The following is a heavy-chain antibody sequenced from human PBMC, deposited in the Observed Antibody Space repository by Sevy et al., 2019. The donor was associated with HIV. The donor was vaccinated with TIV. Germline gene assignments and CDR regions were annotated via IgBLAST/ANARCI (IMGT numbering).Heavy chain of an antibody. CDR1: GFTFDHHA. Sequence: GGSLRLSCAASGFTFDHHAMYWVRQAPGKGLEWVSGINWNSVNIGYADSVKGRFTISRDNAKNSLYLHLNSLRADDTALYYCAREGLAPYVYGADVWGQGTAVTVSS. D-gene: IGHD3-10*02. V-gene: IGHV3-9*01. CDR2: INWNSVNI. CDR3: AREGLAPYVYGADV. J-gene: IGHJ6*02.